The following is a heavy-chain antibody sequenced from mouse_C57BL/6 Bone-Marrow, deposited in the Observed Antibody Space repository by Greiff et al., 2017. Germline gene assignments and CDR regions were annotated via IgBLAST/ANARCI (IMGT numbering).Heavy chain of an antibody. CDR2: IRLKSDNYAT. D-gene: IGHD1-1*01. CDR3: TADYYGSRHWYFDV. CDR1: GFTFSNYW. J-gene: IGHJ1*03. V-gene: IGHV6-3*01. Sequence: EVKLMESGGGLVQPGGSMKLSCVASGFTFSNYWMNWVRQSPEKGLEWVAQIRLKSDNYATHYAESVKGRFTISRDDSKSSVYLQMNNLRAEDTGIYYCTADYYGSRHWYFDVWGTGTTVTVSS.